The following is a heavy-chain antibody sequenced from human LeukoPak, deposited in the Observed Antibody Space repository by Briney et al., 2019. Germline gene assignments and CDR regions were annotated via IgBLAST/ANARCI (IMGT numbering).Heavy chain of an antibody. Sequence: ASVKVSCKASGYTFTGYYMHWVRQAPGQGLEWMGWINTNTGNPTYAQGFTGRFVFSLDTSVSTAYLQISSLKAEDTAVYYCARELGGYSGYSNWFDPWGQGTLVTVSS. J-gene: IGHJ5*02. D-gene: IGHD5-12*01. CDR2: INTNTGNP. CDR1: GYTFTGYY. V-gene: IGHV7-4-1*02. CDR3: ARELGGYSGYSNWFDP.